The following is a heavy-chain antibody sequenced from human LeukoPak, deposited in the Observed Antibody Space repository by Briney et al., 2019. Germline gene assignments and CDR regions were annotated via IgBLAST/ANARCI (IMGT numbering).Heavy chain of an antibody. Sequence: GGSLRLSCAASGFTFSTYVMHWVRQAPGKGLEWVAGIWHDGSKEYYADSVKGRFTTSRENSKNILHMQMNSLRADDTALYYCAKGLGSGYSPFDFWGQGTLVTVSS. V-gene: IGHV3-33*06. CDR1: GFTFSTYV. CDR2: IWHDGSKE. D-gene: IGHD3-22*01. CDR3: AKGLGSGYSPFDF. J-gene: IGHJ4*02.